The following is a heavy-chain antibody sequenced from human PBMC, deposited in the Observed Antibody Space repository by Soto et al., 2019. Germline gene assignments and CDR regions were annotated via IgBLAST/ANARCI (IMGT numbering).Heavy chain of an antibody. CDR1: GYTFTNYG. D-gene: IGHD3-3*01. Sequence: QVQLVQSGADVKKPGASVKVSCKASGYTFTNYGISWVRQAPGQGLEWMGWISAYNGNTNYAQKLQGRLTMTTDTSTSTAYMELRSLRSDDTAVYYCSRDYCDFWSGYHVPPPIDYWGQGTLVTVSS. CDR2: ISAYNGNT. CDR3: SRDYCDFWSGYHVPPPIDY. J-gene: IGHJ4*02. V-gene: IGHV1-18*01.